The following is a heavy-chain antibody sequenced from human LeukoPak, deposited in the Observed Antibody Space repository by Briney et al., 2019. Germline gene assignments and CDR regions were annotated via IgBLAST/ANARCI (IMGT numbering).Heavy chain of an antibody. CDR3: ARELYASYDFWSGYPYYFDY. V-gene: IGHV4-39*02. CDR1: GGSISSSSYY. D-gene: IGHD3-3*01. Sequence: SETLSLTCTVSGGSISSSSYYWGWIRQPPGKGLEWIGSIYYSGSTYYNPSLKSRVTISVDTSKNQFSLKLSSVTAADTAVYYCARELYASYDFWSGYPYYFDYWGQGTLVTVSS. CDR2: IYYSGST. J-gene: IGHJ4*02.